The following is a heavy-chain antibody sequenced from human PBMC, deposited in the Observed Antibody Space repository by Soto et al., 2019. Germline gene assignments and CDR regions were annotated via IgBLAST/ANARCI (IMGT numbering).Heavy chain of an antibody. J-gene: IGHJ4*02. Sequence: VQLLESGGGLVQPGGSLRLSCAASGFTFRDYAMNWVRQAPGKGLEWVSDISGSGDSARYADSVKGRFTISRDNSRGTLYLQMNSLRVDDTAVYYCGKERRGSGWSVCNYWGQGDLVTVSS. CDR1: GFTFRDYA. D-gene: IGHD6-19*01. CDR3: GKERRGSGWSVCNY. V-gene: IGHV3-23*01. CDR2: ISGSGDSA.